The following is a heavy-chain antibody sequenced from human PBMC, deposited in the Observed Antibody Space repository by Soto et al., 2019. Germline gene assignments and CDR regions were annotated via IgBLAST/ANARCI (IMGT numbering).Heavy chain of an antibody. J-gene: IGHJ4*02. V-gene: IGHV3-49*04. CDR3: TRDPALLDFDY. Sequence: PGGSLRLSCTASGYGMSWVRQAPGKGLEWVGFIRSKAYGVTTEYAASVKGRFTISRDDXXXIXXLXKNXLKXXDTAVYYCTRDPALLDFDYWGQGTLVTVSS. CDR1: GYG. CDR2: IRSKAYGVTT. D-gene: IGHD3-3*01.